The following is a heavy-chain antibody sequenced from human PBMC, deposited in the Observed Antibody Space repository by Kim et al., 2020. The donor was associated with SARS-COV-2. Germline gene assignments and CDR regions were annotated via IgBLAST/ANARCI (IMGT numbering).Heavy chain of an antibody. V-gene: IGHV1-18*04. Sequence: ASVKVSCKASGYTFTSYGISWVRQAPGQGLEWMGWISAYNGNTNYAQKLQGRVTMTTDTSTNTAYMELRSLRSDDTAVYYCAREVDSITGSMSDYWGQGTLVTVSS. CDR2: ISAYNGNT. D-gene: IGHD1-20*01. J-gene: IGHJ4*02. CDR1: GYTFTSYG. CDR3: AREVDSITGSMSDY.